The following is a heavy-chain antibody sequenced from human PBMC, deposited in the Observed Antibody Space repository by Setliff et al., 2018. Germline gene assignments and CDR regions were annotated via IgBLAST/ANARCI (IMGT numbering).Heavy chain of an antibody. CDR1: GGSIGPHY. CDR3: VRDRATVIRGVTSFFYYYMDV. D-gene: IGHD3-10*01. Sequence: SETLSLTCTVSGGSIGPHYWSWIRQAPGKGLEWIGHIFYSDTAKYNPSLESRAAISVDSSKNQFSLKLRSVTAAGTAVYYCVRDRATVIRGVTSFFYYYMDVWGGGTTVTVSS. J-gene: IGHJ6*03. CDR2: IFYSDTA. V-gene: IGHV4-59*11.